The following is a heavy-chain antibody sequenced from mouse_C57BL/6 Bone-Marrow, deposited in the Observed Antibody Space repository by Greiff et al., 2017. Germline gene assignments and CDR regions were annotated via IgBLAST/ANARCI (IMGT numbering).Heavy chain of an antibody. V-gene: IGHV1-82*01. CDR2: IYPGDGDT. Sequence: VQLQQSGPELVKPGASVKISCKASGYAFSSSWMNWVKQRPGKGLEWIGRIYPGDGDTNYNGKFKGKATLTADQSSSTAYMQLRSLTSEDSAVYFCARSVTTVVGDFDYWGQGTTLTVSS. CDR1: GYAFSSSW. J-gene: IGHJ2*01. CDR3: ARSVTTVVGDFDY. D-gene: IGHD1-1*01.